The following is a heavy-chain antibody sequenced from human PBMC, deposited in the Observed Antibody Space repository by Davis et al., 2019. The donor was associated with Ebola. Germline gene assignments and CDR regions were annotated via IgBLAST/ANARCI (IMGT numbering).Heavy chain of an antibody. Sequence: GESLKISCAASGFTFSGSAMHWVRQASGKGLEWVGRIRSKANSYATACAATVKGRFTISRDDSKNTAYLQMNSLKTEDTAVYYCTTTTSYFDYWGQGTLVTVSS. CDR1: GFTFSGSA. V-gene: IGHV3-73*01. CDR2: IRSKANSYAT. CDR3: TTTTSYFDY. J-gene: IGHJ4*02. D-gene: IGHD1-14*01.